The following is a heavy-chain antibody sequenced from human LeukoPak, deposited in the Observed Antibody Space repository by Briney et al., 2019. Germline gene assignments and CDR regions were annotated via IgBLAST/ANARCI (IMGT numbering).Heavy chain of an antibody. D-gene: IGHD6-13*01. CDR3: AKASSSWY. J-gene: IGHJ4*02. V-gene: IGHV3-21*04. Sequence: PGGSLRLSCAASRFTFSSYSMNWVRQAPGKGLEWVSSISSSGSYIYYADSVKGRFTISRDNSKNTLYLQMNSLRAEDTVVYYCAKASSSWYWGQGTLVTVSS. CDR2: ISSSGSYI. CDR1: RFTFSSYS.